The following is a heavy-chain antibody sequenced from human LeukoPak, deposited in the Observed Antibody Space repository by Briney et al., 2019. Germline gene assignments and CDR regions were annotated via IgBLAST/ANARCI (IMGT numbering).Heavy chain of an antibody. CDR1: GGSFSHYY. D-gene: IGHD4/OR15-4a*01. CDR3: AGPDLVDYYFDY. CDR2: IHHSGTT. V-gene: IGHV4-34*01. J-gene: IGHJ4*02. Sequence: ASETLSLTCAVYGGSFSHYYWTWIRQAPGKGLEWIGEIHHSGTTNYNPSLKSRLTISIDTSRNQFSLKLNSVTAADTAIYYCAGPDLVDYYFDYWGQGTLVTVSA.